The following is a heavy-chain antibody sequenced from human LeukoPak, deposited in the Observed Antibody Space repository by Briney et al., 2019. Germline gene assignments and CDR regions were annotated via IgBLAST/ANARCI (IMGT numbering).Heavy chain of an antibody. J-gene: IGHJ5*02. D-gene: IGHD2-21*01. Sequence: SETLSLTCNVSGDSISSSTYYWAWMRQPPGRGLEWIGSIYSSGNIYKNPSLKSRITISVDTSKNQVSLKVTSVTAADTAVYYCGRHALVIAIDTYNWFDPWGQGTLVTVSS. CDR1: GDSISSSTYY. CDR3: GRHALVIAIDTYNWFDP. V-gene: IGHV4-39*01. CDR2: IYSSGNI.